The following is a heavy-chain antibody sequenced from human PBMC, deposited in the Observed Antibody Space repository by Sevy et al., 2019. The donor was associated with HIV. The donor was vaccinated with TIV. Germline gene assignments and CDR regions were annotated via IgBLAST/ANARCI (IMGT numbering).Heavy chain of an antibody. CDR2: IWNDGSNQ. CDR1: GFTFSNYG. V-gene: IGHV3-33*01. D-gene: IGHD3-22*01. CDR3: ARGGDFNDRSAKRDFDY. J-gene: IGHJ4*02. Sequence: GGSLRLSCAASGFTFSNYGMHWVRQAPGKGLEWVAVIWNDGSNQYYADSVKGRFTISRDNSKNTLYLQMNSLRVEDTAVYFCARGGDFNDRSAKRDFDYWGQGTLVIVSS.